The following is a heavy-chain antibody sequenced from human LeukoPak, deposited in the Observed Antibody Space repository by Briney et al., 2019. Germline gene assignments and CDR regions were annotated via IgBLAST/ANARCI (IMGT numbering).Heavy chain of an antibody. J-gene: IGHJ3*02. CDR2: IYYSGST. Sequence: TSETLSLTCTVSGGSINSSSYYWGWIRQPPGKGLEWIGTIYYSGSTYYNPSLKSQVTISVDTSKNQFSLKLSSVTASDTAVYYCARRFAPSRNDAFDIWGQGAMVTVSS. CDR3: ARRFAPSRNDAFDI. D-gene: IGHD3-10*01. V-gene: IGHV4-39*01. CDR1: GGSINSSSYY.